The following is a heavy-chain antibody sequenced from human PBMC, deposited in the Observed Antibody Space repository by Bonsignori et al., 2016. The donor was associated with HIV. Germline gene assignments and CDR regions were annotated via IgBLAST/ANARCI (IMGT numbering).Heavy chain of an antibody. CDR1: GFRFGTTW. V-gene: IGHV3-15*01. CDR3: ATEEWCSSTTCPYAFNL. CDR2: IKSKNDGETT. D-gene: IGHD2-2*01. Sequence: EVHLVESGGGLVKPGGSLRLSCATSGFRFGTTWMSWVRQVPVKGLEWVGHIKSKNDGETTDYAAPVKGRFSISRDDLTSTVYLQMNSLKSEDTAVYYCATEEWCSSTTCPYAFNLWG. J-gene: IGHJ3*01.